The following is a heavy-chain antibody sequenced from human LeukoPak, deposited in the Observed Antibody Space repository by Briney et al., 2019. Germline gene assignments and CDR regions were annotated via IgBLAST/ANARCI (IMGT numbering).Heavy chain of an antibody. CDR3: AQDIAWGAFEH. D-gene: IGHD7-27*01. J-gene: IGHJ4*02. Sequence: GGSLRLSCAASGFTFSSYAMHWVRQAPGKGLEWVAVISYDGSNKYYADSVKGRFTISRDNSKNTLYLQMNSLRVEDTALYYCAQDIAWGAFEHWGQGTLVTVSS. V-gene: IGHV3-30*04. CDR1: GFTFSSYA. CDR2: ISYDGSNK.